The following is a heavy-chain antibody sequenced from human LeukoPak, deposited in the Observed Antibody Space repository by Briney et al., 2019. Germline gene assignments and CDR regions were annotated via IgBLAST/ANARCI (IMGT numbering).Heavy chain of an antibody. D-gene: IGHD6-13*01. CDR2: FDPEDPEDGEA. CDR1: GYTLTELS. CDR3: TTGRIYCSSCSDDY. V-gene: IGHV1-24*01. Sequence: ASVKVSCKVSGYTLTELSMHWVRHAPGKGLEGRVGFDPEDPEDGEAIYAQKFQGRVTMTEYTSTDTAYMELSSLRSEDTAVYYCTTGRIYCSSCSDDYWGQGTLVTVSS. J-gene: IGHJ4*02.